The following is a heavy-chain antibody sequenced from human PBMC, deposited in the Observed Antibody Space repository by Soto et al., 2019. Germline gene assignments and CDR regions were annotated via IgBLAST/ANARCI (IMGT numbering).Heavy chain of an antibody. CDR3: ARANWYFDY. J-gene: IGHJ4*02. Sequence: PSETLSLTCTVSGGSINNHYWSWIRQPPGKGLEWIGYIDYTGATNYSPSPASRVTISVDTSKNQFSLKLTSLTAADTAIYYCARANWYFDYWGQGTLVTVSS. CDR1: GGSINNHY. V-gene: IGHV4-59*11. CDR2: IDYTGAT. D-gene: IGHD7-27*01.